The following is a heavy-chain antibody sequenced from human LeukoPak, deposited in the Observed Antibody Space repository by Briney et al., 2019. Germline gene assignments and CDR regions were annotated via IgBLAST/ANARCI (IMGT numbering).Heavy chain of an antibody. V-gene: IGHV3-21*04. J-gene: IGHJ4*02. Sequence: PGGSLRLSCAASGFTFSSYSMNWVRQAPGKGLEWVSSISSSSSYIYYADSVKGRFTISRDNAKNSLYLQMNSLRAEDTAVYYCARVPRSYYDILTGYYTPEYFDYWGQGTLVTVSS. D-gene: IGHD3-9*01. CDR3: ARVPRSYYDILTGYYTPEYFDY. CDR1: GFTFSSYS. CDR2: ISSSSSYI.